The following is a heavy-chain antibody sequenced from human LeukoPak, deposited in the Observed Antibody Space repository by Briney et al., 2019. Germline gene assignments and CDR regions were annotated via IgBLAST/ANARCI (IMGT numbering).Heavy chain of an antibody. V-gene: IGHV3-30*02. J-gene: IGHJ4*02. D-gene: IGHD6-19*01. Sequence: PGGSLSLSCAASGFPLSIFGMHWVRQAPGKGVEGVAFIRYEGSNKYYADSVKGRFTISRDNSKNTLYLQMNSRRAEDTAVYYCAKDRGGSGGYKGGFDYWGQGTLVTVSS. CDR2: IRYEGSNK. CDR3: AKDRGGSGGYKGGFDY. CDR1: GFPLSIFG.